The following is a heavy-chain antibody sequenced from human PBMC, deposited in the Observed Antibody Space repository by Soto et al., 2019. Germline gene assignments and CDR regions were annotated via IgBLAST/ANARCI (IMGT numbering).Heavy chain of an antibody. CDR2: MSRTGDNT. D-gene: IGHD3-22*01. Sequence: PGGSLRLSCAASGFTFSIYAMTWVRQSPGKGLEWVSSMSRTGDNTYYADSVKGRFTISRDNSKNNLYLQMNSLRAEDTAINHCAQDQINSNPLTYFDFWGPGTLVTVSS. J-gene: IGHJ4*02. V-gene: IGHV3-23*01. CDR1: GFTFSIYA. CDR3: AQDQINSNPLTYFDF.